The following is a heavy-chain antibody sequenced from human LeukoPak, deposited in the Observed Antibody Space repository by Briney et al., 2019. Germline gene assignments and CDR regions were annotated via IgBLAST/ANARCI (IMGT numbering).Heavy chain of an antibody. J-gene: IGHJ6*03. D-gene: IGHD5-24*01. CDR1: GGSISSYY. CDR2: IYYSGST. V-gene: IGHV4-59*01. CDR3: ARGGDGYNYNYYYYYMDV. Sequence: SETLSLTCTVSGGSISSYYWSWIRQPPGKGLEWVGYIYYSGSTNYNPSLKSRVTISVDTSKNRFSLKLSSVTAADTAVYYCARGGDGYNYNYYYYYMDVWGKGTTVTVSS.